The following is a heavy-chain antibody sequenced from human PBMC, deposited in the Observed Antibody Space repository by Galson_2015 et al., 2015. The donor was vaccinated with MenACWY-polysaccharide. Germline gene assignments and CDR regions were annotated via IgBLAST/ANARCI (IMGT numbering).Heavy chain of an antibody. V-gene: IGHV3-30*03. CDR1: GFTFSSYA. J-gene: IGHJ4*02. CDR3: ARDLRRIADYYFDY. CDR2: EASDGRDK. Sequence: SLRLSCAASGFTFSSYAMHWVRQVPGKGLEWVAVEASDGRDKHHTDSVKGRFTISRDNSKNKLYLQMNSLTSEDTALYYCARDLRRIADYYFDYWGQGTVVAVSS. D-gene: IGHD6-13*01.